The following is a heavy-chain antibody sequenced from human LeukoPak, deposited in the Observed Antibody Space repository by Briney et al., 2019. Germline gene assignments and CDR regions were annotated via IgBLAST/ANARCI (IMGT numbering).Heavy chain of an antibody. CDR3: ARAVTMNP. D-gene: IGHD3-22*01. CDR2: ISYDGTNK. J-gene: IGHJ5*02. V-gene: IGHV3-30*04. CDR1: GYTFTGYY. Sequence: SCKASGYTFTGYYMHWVRQAPGKGLEWVTIISYDGTNKYYADSVKGRFTISRDNSKNTLFLQMNSLRAEDTAVYYCARAVTMNPWGQGTLVTVSS.